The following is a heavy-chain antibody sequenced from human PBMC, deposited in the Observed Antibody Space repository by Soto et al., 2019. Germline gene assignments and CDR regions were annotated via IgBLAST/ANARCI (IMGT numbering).Heavy chain of an antibody. CDR2: IYYSGST. Sequence: SETLSLTCTVSGGSISSGDYYWSWIRQPPGKGLEWIGYIYYSGSTYYNPSLKSRVTISVDTSKNQFSLKLSSVTAADTAVYYCATMGTPATDLYYFDNWGQGTLVTVSS. J-gene: IGHJ4*02. V-gene: IGHV4-30-4*01. D-gene: IGHD1-7*01. CDR3: ATMGTPATDLYYFDN. CDR1: GGSISSGDYY.